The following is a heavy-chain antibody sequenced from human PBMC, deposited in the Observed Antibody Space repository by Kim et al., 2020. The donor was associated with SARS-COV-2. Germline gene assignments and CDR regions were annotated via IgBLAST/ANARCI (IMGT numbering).Heavy chain of an antibody. CDR3: ARVRIVGATKAGPYYYYGMDV. D-gene: IGHD1-26*01. V-gene: IGHV1-18*01. CDR2: ISAYNGNT. Sequence: ASVKVSCKASGYTFTSYGISWVRQAPGQGLEWMGWISAYNGNTNYAQKLQGRVTMTTDTSTSTAYMELRSLRSDDTAVYYCARVRIVGATKAGPYYYYGMDVWGQGTTVTVSS. CDR1: GYTFTSYG. J-gene: IGHJ6*02.